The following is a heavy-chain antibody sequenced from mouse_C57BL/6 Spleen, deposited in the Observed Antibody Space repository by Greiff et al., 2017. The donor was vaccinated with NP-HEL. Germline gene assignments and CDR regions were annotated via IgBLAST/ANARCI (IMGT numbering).Heavy chain of an antibody. Sequence: EVKLMESGGGLVKPGGSLKLSCAASGFTFSDYGMHWVRQAPEKGLEWVAYISSGSSTIYYADTVKGRFTISRDNAKNTLFLQMTSLRSEDTAMYYCARYYDYDDAHWGQGTLVTVSA. CDR2: ISSGSSTI. V-gene: IGHV5-17*01. CDR3: ARYYDYDDAH. D-gene: IGHD2-4*01. J-gene: IGHJ3*01. CDR1: GFTFSDYG.